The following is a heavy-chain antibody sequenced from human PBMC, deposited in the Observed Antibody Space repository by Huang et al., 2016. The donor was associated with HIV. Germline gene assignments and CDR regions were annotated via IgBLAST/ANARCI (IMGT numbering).Heavy chain of an antibody. Sequence: QVQLVESGGGVVQPGRSLRLSCAASGFTFSSYGMHWVRQAPGKGVEWVAVISYDGSNKYYADSGKGRFTISRDISKNTLYLQMNSLRAEDTAVYYCAKERYSYGYYFDYWGQGTLVTVSS. J-gene: IGHJ4*02. D-gene: IGHD5-18*01. CDR3: AKERYSYGYYFDY. CDR2: ISYDGSNK. V-gene: IGHV3-30*18. CDR1: GFTFSSYG.